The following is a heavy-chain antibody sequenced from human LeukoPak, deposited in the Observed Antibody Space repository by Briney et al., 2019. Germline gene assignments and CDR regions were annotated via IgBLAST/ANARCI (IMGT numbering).Heavy chain of an antibody. CDR1: GFTFSSYS. CDR3: ARDNLPAEYCGGDRAGAEPFDY. J-gene: IGHJ4*02. D-gene: IGHD2-21*02. CDR2: INSSSSYI. Sequence: GGSLRLSCAASGFTFSSYSMNWVRQAPGKGLEWVSSINSSSSYIYYADSVKGRFTISRDNAKNSLYLQMNSLRAEDTAVYYCARDNLPAEYCGGDRAGAEPFDYWGQGTLVTVSS. V-gene: IGHV3-21*01.